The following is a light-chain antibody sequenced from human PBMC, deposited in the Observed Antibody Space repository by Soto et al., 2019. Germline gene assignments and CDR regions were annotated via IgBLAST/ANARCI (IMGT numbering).Light chain of an antibody. CDR3: GTWDSSLSAGV. V-gene: IGLV1-51*01. CDR1: SXNIGNNY. Sequence: QSVLAQPPSVSAAPGQKVTISCSGSSXNIGNNYVSWYQQLPGTAPKLLIYDNNKRPSGIPDRFSGSKSGTSATLGITGLQTGDEADYYCGTWDSSLSAGVFGGGTK. J-gene: IGLJ3*02. CDR2: DNN.